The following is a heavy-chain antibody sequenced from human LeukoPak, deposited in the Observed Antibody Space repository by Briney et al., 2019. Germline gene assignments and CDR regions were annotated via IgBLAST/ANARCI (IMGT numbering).Heavy chain of an antibody. D-gene: IGHD1-26*01. J-gene: IGHJ3*02. V-gene: IGHV4-59*01. CDR2: IYYSGST. CDR1: GGSISSYY. Sequence: SETLSLTCTVSGGSISSYYWSWIRQPPGKGLEWIGYIYYSGSTNYNPSLKSRVTISVDTSKNQFSLKLSSVTAADTAVYYCARKSGSYSPKRNAFDIWGQGTMVTVSS. CDR3: ARKSGSYSPKRNAFDI.